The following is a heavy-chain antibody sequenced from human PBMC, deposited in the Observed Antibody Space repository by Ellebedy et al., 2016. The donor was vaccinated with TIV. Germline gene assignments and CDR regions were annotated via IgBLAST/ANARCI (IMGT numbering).Heavy chain of an antibody. J-gene: IGHJ5*02. CDR1: GFSFRSYW. D-gene: IGHD4-17*01. CDR2: IYQDGGVQ. CDR3: ARKGSYGDYAVQINSWCET. Sequence: GESLKISCAASGFSFRSYWMSWVRQAPGKGLEWVANIYQDGGVQYYVDSVKGRFTISRDNADNSLFLQMNSLRAEDTAVYYCARKGSYGDYAVQINSWCETWGRGTLVAVSS. V-gene: IGHV3-7*01.